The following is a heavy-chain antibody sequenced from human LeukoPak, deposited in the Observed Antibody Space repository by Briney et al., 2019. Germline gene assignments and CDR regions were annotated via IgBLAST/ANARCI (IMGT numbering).Heavy chain of an antibody. CDR1: GFTFSSYA. V-gene: IGHV3-23*01. CDR3: AKDEYCSGGSCYPEYFQH. J-gene: IGHJ1*01. CDR2: ISGSGGST. D-gene: IGHD2-15*01. Sequence: PGGSLRLSCAASGFTFSSYAMSWVRQAPGKGLEWVSAISGSGGSTYYADSVKGRFTISRDNSKNTLYLPMNSLRAEDTAVYYCAKDEYCSGGSCYPEYFQHWGQGTLVTVSS.